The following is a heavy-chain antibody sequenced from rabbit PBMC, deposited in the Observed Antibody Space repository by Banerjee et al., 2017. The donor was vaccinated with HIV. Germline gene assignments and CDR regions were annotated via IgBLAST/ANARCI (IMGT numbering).Heavy chain of an antibody. V-gene: IGHV1S40*01. CDR3: AGGYGTYDRYGMDL. D-gene: IGHD6-1*01. CDR2: IYVGDGST. CDR1: GIDFSRYYY. J-gene: IGHJ6*01. Sequence: QSLEETGGGLVQPGGSLTLSCKASGIDFSRYYYLCWVRQAPGKGLEWIACIYVGDGSTYYASWAKGPFTISKTSSTTVTLQMTSLTAADTATYFCAGGYGTYDRYGMDLWGQGTLVTVS.